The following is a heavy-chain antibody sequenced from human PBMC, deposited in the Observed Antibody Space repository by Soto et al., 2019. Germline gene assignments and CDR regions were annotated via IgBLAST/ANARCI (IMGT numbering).Heavy chain of an antibody. J-gene: IGHJ6*02. CDR1: GGSVSSGSFY. CDR3: ADSAPQATNYYYVTDV. CDR2: FYDSGST. D-gene: IGHD5-12*01. Sequence: SETLSLTCTVSGGSVSSGSFYWSWIRRPPGKGLEWIGYFYDSGSTNYNPSLRSRVTMSVDTSKNQFSLKLSSVTAADTAVYYCADSAPQATNYYYVTDVWGQGTTVTVSS. V-gene: IGHV4-61*01.